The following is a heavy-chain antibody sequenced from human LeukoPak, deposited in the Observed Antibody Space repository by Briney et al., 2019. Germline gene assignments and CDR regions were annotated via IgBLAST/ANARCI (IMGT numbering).Heavy chain of an antibody. CDR3: ARVYCSSTSCYPGYNWFDP. CDR2: IYYSGST. D-gene: IGHD2-2*01. J-gene: IGHJ5*02. CDR1: GCSISSSSYY. V-gene: IGHV4-39*07. Sequence: SETLSLTCTVSGCSISSSSYYWGWIRQPPGKGLEWIGNIYYSGSTYYNPSLKSLVTISVDTTKNQFSLKLSSVTAADTAVYYCARVYCSSTSCYPGYNWFDPWGQGTLVTVSS.